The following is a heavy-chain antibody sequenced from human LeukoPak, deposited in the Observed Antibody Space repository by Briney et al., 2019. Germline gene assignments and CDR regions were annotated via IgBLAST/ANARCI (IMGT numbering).Heavy chain of an antibody. Sequence: SGGSLRLSCAASEFTFSNYEMNWVRQAPGKGLEWVSSISRGGSPIYYADSVKGRFTTSRDNAKNSLYLQMNSLRAEDTALYYCARVSDISVAAYFDYWGQGTLVTVSS. V-gene: IGHV3-48*03. J-gene: IGHJ4*02. CDR3: ARVSDISVAAYFDY. CDR1: EFTFSNYE. CDR2: ISRGGSPI. D-gene: IGHD6-19*01.